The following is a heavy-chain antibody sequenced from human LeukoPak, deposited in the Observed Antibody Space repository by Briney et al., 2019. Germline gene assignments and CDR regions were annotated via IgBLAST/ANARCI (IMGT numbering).Heavy chain of an antibody. CDR2: IDRDGFPT. CDR1: GFIFRDYW. V-gene: IGHV3-74*01. CDR3: AASRWSGALDF. Sequence: PGGSLRLSCAASGFIFRDYWMLWVRQASGKGLSWVSRIDRDGFPTIYADSVKGRFTVSRNNARNTLYLQMNNLRDDDSAVYYCAASRWSGALDFWGKGSLVTVSS. D-gene: IGHD3-3*01. J-gene: IGHJ4*02.